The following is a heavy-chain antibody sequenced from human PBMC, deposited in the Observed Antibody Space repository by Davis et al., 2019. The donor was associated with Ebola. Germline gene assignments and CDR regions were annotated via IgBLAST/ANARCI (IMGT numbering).Heavy chain of an antibody. J-gene: IGHJ6*02. CDR1: GGSISNSSYY. V-gene: IGHV4-39*01. D-gene: IGHD3-10*01. CDR2: IYYSGST. Sequence: SETLSLTCTVSGGSISNSSYYWVWIRQPPGKGLEWVGNIYYSGSTYNNPSLKSRVTISVDTSKNQFSLKLGSVTAADTAVYYCARLLSGDLYYYGMDVWGQGTTVTVSS. CDR3: ARLLSGDLYYYGMDV.